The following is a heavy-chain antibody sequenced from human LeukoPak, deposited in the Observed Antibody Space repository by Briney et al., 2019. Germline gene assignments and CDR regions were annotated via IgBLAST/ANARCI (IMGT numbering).Heavy chain of an antibody. V-gene: IGHV3-74*01. Sequence: PGGSLRLSCAASGFTFSSYWMHWVRQAPGKGLVWVSRINSDGSSTSYADSVKGRFTISRDNAKNPLYLQMNSLRAEDTAVYYCARGSEWELLDYWGQGTLVTVSS. CDR2: INSDGSST. CDR1: GFTFSSYW. D-gene: IGHD1-26*01. J-gene: IGHJ4*02. CDR3: ARGSEWELLDY.